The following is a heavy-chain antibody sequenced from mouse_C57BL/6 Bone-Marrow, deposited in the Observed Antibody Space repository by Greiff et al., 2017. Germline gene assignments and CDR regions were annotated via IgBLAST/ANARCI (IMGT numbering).Heavy chain of an antibody. J-gene: IGHJ3*01. CDR1: GYSFTGYY. Sequence: EVQLQQSGPELVKPGASVKISCKASGYSFTGYYMHWVKQSHGNILDWIGYIYPYNGVSSYNQKFKGKATLTVDKSSSTAYMELRSLTSEDSAVYYCARPIYYYSSSYGSWFAYWGQGTLVTVSA. D-gene: IGHD1-1*01. V-gene: IGHV1-31*01. CDR2: IYPYNGVS. CDR3: ARPIYYYSSSYGSWFAY.